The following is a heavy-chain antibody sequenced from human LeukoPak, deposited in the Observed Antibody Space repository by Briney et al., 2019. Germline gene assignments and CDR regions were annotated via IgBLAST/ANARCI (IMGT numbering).Heavy chain of an antibody. CDR2: IRYDGSNK. J-gene: IGHJ4*02. CDR3: AKDMLSTALGMIDS. D-gene: IGHD4/OR15-4a*01. V-gene: IGHV3-30*02. Sequence: QSGGSLRLSCAASGFTFSSYGMHWVRQAPGKGLEWVAFIRYDGSNKYYAESVKRRFTISRDNSKNTLYLHINTLRDEETAVYYCAKDMLSTALGMIDSWGQGTLVTVSS. CDR1: GFTFSSYG.